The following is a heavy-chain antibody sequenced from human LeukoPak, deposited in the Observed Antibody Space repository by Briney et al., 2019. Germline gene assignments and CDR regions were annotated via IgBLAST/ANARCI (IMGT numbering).Heavy chain of an antibody. D-gene: IGHD1-7*01. V-gene: IGHV3-21*01. CDR2: ISSSSSSYI. CDR1: GFTFSSYS. CDR3: ARGAKINWNYASAFDY. J-gene: IGHJ4*02. Sequence: GGSLRLSCAASGFTFSSYSMNWVRQAPGKGLEWVSSISSSSSSYIYYADSVKGRFTISRDNAKNSLYLQMNSLRAEDTAVYYCARGAKINWNYASAFDYWGQGTLVTVSS.